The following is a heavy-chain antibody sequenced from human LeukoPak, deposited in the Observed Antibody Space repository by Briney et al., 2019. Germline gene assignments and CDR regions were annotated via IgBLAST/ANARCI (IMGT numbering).Heavy chain of an antibody. V-gene: IGHV5-51*01. CDR3: ARHRPQCCSSTSCYTGGVDY. Sequence: GESLKISCKGSGYSFTSYWIGWVRQMPGKGLEWMGIIYPGDSDTRYSPSFQGQVTISADKSISTAYLQWSSLKASDTAMYYCARHRPQCCSSTSCYTGGVDYWGQGTLVTVSS. CDR2: IYPGDSDT. J-gene: IGHJ4*02. D-gene: IGHD2-2*02. CDR1: GYSFTSYW.